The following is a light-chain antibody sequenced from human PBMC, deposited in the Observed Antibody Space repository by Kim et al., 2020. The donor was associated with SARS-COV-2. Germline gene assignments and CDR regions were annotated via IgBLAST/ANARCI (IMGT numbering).Light chain of an antibody. CDR1: NIGSKS. Sequence: SYELTQPPSVSVAPGKTARITCGGNNIGSKSVHWYQQKPGQAPVLVIYYDSDRPSGIPERFSGSNSGNTATLTISRVEAGDEADYYCQVWDSSSDHPWVFGGGTQLIVL. J-gene: IGLJ3*02. V-gene: IGLV3-21*04. CDR2: YDS. CDR3: QVWDSSSDHPWV.